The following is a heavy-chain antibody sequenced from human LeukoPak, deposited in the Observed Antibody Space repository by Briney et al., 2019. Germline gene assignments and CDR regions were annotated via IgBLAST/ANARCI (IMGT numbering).Heavy chain of an antibody. J-gene: IGHJ5*02. CDR3: ARGIVVQPSANWFDP. Sequence: AASVTVSCKTSGYTFTTYAIHWVRQAPGQRLEWMGLINADDGNTRYSQRFQGRVTITRDTSANTAYMELSSLRFEDTAVYYCARGIVVQPSANWFDPWGQGTPVTVSS. CDR2: INADDGNT. CDR1: GYTFTTYA. V-gene: IGHV1-3*01. D-gene: IGHD2-2*01.